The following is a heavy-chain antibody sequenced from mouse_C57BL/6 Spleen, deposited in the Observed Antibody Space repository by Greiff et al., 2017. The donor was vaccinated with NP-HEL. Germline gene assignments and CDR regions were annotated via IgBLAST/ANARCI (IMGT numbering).Heavy chain of an antibody. V-gene: IGHV14-4*01. CDR1: GFNIKDDY. J-gene: IGHJ4*01. CDR2: IDPENGDT. CDR3: TTGLYAMDY. Sequence: VQLQQSGAELVRPGASVKLSCTASGFNIKDDYMHWVKQRPEQGLEWIGWIDPENGDTEYASKFQGKATITADTSSNTAYLQLSSPTSEDTAVYYCTTGLYAMDYWGQGTSVTVSS.